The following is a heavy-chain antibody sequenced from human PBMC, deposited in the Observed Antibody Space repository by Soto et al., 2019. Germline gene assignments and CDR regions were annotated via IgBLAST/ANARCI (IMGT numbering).Heavy chain of an antibody. Sequence: QVQLVQSGAEVKKPGASLKVSCQASGYSFSDYGIAWVRQAPGQGLAWVGWISTYNGNTNYAQKFQGRVTMTTDTSANTAYMELRSLRSDDTAMYYSARYGYCSGWYLGTGMDVWGQGTPVTVSS. CDR2: ISTYNGNT. D-gene: IGHD6-19*01. J-gene: IGHJ6*02. CDR3: ARYGYCSGWYLGTGMDV. V-gene: IGHV1-18*04. CDR1: GYSFSDYG.